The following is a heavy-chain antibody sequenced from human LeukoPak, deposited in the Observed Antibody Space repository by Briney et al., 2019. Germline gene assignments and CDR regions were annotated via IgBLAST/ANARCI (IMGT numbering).Heavy chain of an antibody. Sequence: PSETLTLTCTVSGGSISSYYWSWIRQPAGKGLEWIGRIYTSGSTNYNPSLKSRVTMSVDTSKNQFSLKLSSVTAADTAVYYCARDELVPEGSYNWFDPWGQGTLVTVSS. V-gene: IGHV4-4*07. CDR2: IYTSGST. J-gene: IGHJ5*02. D-gene: IGHD6-6*01. CDR1: GGSISSYY. CDR3: ARDELVPEGSYNWFDP.